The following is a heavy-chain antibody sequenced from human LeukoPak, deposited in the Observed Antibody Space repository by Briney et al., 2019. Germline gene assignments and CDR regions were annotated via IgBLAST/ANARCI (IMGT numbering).Heavy chain of an antibody. V-gene: IGHV1-69*13. CDR1: GGTFSSYA. Sequence: ASVKVSCKASGGTFSSYAISWVRQAPGRGLEWMGGIIPIFGTANYAQKFQGRVTITADESTSTAYMELSSLRSEDTAVYYCARGEAVAGPPDYWGQGTLVTVSS. J-gene: IGHJ4*02. CDR2: IIPIFGTA. D-gene: IGHD6-19*01. CDR3: ARGEAVAGPPDY.